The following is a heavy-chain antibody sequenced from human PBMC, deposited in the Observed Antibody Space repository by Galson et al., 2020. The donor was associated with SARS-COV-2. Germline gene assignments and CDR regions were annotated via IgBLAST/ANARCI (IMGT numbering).Heavy chain of an antibody. Sequence: SVKVSCKGSGYTFTRYGITWVRQAPGQGLEWMGRIRVYNGDNNNAQKFQGGVTMTTDTSTSKASMDLRNLRSDDPAVYYCARGNFGMGYLDLWGRGTL. CDR3: ARGNFGMGYLDL. V-gene: IGHV1-18*01. J-gene: IGHJ2*01. D-gene: IGHD3-3*01. CDR2: IRVYNGDN. CDR1: GYTFTRYG.